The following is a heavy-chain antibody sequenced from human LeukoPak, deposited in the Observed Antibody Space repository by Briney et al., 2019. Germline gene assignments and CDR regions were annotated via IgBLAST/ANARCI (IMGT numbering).Heavy chain of an antibody. Sequence: PGGSLRLSCGASGFTFSSYSMNWVRQAHGKGLGWVSYISRGSGTIYYADSVKGRFTISRDNAKNSLFLQMNSLRAEDTAVYYCARDSVQDSYYYYMDVWGKGTTVTVSS. CDR1: GFTFSSYS. V-gene: IGHV3-48*01. CDR2: ISRGSGTI. CDR3: ARDSVQDSYYYYMDV. J-gene: IGHJ6*03. D-gene: IGHD1-1*01.